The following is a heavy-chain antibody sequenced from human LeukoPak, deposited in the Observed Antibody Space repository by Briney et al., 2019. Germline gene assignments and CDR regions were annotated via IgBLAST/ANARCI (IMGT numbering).Heavy chain of an antibody. CDR3: ASGELRFLEWLFRR. V-gene: IGHV3-23*01. Sequence: GGSLRLSCAASGFTFSSYAMSWVRQAPGKGLEWVSAISGSGGSTYYADSVKGRFTISRDNSKNTLYLQMNSLRAEDTAVYYCASGELRFLEWLFRRWGQGTLVTVSS. CDR1: GFTFSSYA. CDR2: ISGSGGST. J-gene: IGHJ4*02. D-gene: IGHD3-3*01.